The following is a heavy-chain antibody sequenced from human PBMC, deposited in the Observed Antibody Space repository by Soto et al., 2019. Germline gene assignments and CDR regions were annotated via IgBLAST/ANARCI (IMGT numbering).Heavy chain of an antibody. J-gene: IGHJ6*02. Sequence: QVQLMQSGAEVKKPGSSVKVSCKASGGTFSTSAISWVRQAPGEGLGWVGSIMPVFATPDYAQKFQGRVTIAADESTTTAYLELTSLTTDDTAVYYCARDKARQQLGGNYYYILDVWGQGTAITVSS. CDR3: ARDKARQQLGGNYYYILDV. V-gene: IGHV1-69*15. D-gene: IGHD3-3*02. CDR2: IMPVFATP. CDR1: GGTFSTSA.